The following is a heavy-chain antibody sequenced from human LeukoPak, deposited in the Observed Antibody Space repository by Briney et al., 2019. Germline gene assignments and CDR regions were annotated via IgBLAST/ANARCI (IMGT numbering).Heavy chain of an antibody. CDR1: GYTFTSYD. CDR3: AAYLMSISGDREGDYFDY. V-gene: IGHV1-8*01. J-gene: IGHJ4*02. Sequence: ASVKVSCKTSGYTFTSYDINWVRQATGQGLEWMGWMNPNSGNTAYAQKFQGRVTMTRNTSISTAYMELSSMRSEDTAVYYCAAYLMSISGDREGDYFDYWGQGSLVTVSS. CDR2: MNPNSGNT. D-gene: IGHD2-8*01.